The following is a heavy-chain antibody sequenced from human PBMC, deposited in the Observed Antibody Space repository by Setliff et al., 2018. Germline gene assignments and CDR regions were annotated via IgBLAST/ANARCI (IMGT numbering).Heavy chain of an antibody. D-gene: IGHD7-27*01. CDR2: IYYRGST. Sequence: SETLSLTCAVSGYSISSGYYWGWIRQPPGKGLEWIASIYYRGSTSYNSSLKSRVSISVDTSKNQFSLNLNSVTAADTAVYYCATLTGDRGVDYWGQGRLVTVSS. J-gene: IGHJ4*02. V-gene: IGHV4-38-2*01. CDR1: GYSISSGYY. CDR3: ATLTGDRGVDY.